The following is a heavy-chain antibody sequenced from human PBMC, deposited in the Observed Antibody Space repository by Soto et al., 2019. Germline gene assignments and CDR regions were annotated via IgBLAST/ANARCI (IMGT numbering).Heavy chain of an antibody. CDR3: ATWSQREHAFDV. V-gene: IGHV3-23*01. J-gene: IGHJ3*01. CDR2: ISSSGGIP. CDR1: GFTFSTYA. Sequence: HPGGSLRLSCEASGFTFSTYAMSWVRQAPGKGLEWVSGISSSGGIPDDADSVKGRFTISRDNSKNTLYLQMNSLRAEDTAIYYCATWSQREHAFDVWGLGTMVTV. D-gene: IGHD1-1*01.